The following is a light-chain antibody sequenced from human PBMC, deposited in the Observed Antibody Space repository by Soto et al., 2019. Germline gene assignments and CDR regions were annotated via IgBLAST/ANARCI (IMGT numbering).Light chain of an antibody. CDR3: QQRSNWPVT. J-gene: IGKJ1*01. CDR2: DAS. V-gene: IGKV3-11*01. CDR1: QSVSSY. Sequence: EIVLTQCPGTLSLSPGERATLSCRASQSVSSYLAWYQQKPGQAPRLLIYDASTRATGISARFSGSGSGTDFTLTISSLEPEDFAVYYCQQRSNWPVTFGQGTKVEVK.